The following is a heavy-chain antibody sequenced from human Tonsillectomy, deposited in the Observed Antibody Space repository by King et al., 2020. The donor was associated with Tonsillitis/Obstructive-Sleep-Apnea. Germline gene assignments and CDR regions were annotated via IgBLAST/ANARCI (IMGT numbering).Heavy chain of an antibody. J-gene: IGHJ4*02. CDR3: AKDLSSWYWSYFDY. CDR1: GFTFSSYA. CDR2: ISGSGGST. Sequence: VQLVESGGGLVQPGGSLRLSCAASGFTFSSYAMSWVRQAPGMGLEWGSGISGSGGSTYYADSVKGRFTIARDNSKNTLYLQMSSLRAEDTAVYYCAKDLSSWYWSYFDYWGQGTLVTVSS. V-gene: IGHV3-23*04. D-gene: IGHD6-13*01.